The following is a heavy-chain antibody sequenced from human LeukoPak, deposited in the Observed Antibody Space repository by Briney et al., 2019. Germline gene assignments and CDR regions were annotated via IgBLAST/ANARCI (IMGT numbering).Heavy chain of an antibody. CDR1: GFTFSSYA. CDR3: ARGYCSSTSCYRRGNWFDP. CDR2: ISYDGSNK. Sequence: PGGSLRLSCAASGFTFSSYAMHWVRQAPGKGLEWVAVISYDGSNKYYADSVKGRFTISRDNSKNTLYLQMNSLRAEDTAVYYCARGYCSSTSCYRRGNWFDPWGREPWSPSPQ. D-gene: IGHD2-2*01. J-gene: IGHJ5*02. V-gene: IGHV3-30*04.